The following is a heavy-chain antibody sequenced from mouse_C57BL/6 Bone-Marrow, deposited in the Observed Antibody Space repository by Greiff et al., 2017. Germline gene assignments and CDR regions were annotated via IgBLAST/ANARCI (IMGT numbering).Heavy chain of an antibody. D-gene: IGHD2-12*01. CDR2: IDPENGDT. Sequence: EVQLQQSGAALVRPGASVKLSCTASGFNIKDDYMHWVKQRPEQGLEWIGWIDPENGDTEYASKFQGKATLTADTASNTPYMQLSSLTSGDSAVYYCTPYYSLAYWGQGTTLTVSS. CDR1: GFNIKDDY. J-gene: IGHJ2*01. CDR3: TPYYSLAY. V-gene: IGHV14-4*01.